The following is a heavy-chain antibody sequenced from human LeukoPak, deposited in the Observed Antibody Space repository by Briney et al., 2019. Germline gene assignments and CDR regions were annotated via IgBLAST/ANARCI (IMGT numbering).Heavy chain of an antibody. V-gene: IGHV5-51*01. D-gene: IGHD3-22*01. CDR1: GYSFTSYW. J-gene: IGHJ4*02. CDR3: ARRGHYYDSSGYYFDY. CDR2: IYPGDSDT. Sequence: GESLKISCKGSGYSFTSYWIGWVRQMPGKGLEWMGIIYPGDSDTRYSPFFQGQVTISADKSISTAYLQWSSLKASDTAMYYCARRGHYYDSSGYYFDYWGQGTLVTVSS.